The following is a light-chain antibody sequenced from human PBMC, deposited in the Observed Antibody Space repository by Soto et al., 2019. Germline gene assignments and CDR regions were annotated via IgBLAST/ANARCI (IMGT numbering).Light chain of an antibody. Sequence: QSALTQPHSASGSPGQSVTISCTGTSGDVGGHNFVSWYQFHPGKAPKLIIYEVSKRPSGVPNRFSGSKSDNTASLTVSGLQAEDEADYFCSSYAGTNKVFGGGTKVTVL. CDR1: SGDVGGHNF. V-gene: IGLV2-8*01. CDR2: EVS. J-gene: IGLJ3*02. CDR3: SSYAGTNKV.